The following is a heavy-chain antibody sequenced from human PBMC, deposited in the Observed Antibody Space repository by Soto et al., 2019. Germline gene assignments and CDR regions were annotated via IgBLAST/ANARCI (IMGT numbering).Heavy chain of an antibody. CDR2: IIPILGIA. D-gene: IGHD3-10*01. Sequence: SVKVSCKASGGTFSSYTISWVRQAPGQGLEWMGRIIPILGIANYAQKFQGRVTITADKSTSTAYMELSSLRSEDTAVYYCARASYYYGSGSSRHWFDPWGQGTLVTVSS. CDR3: ARASYYYGSGSSRHWFDP. CDR1: GGTFSSYT. V-gene: IGHV1-69*02. J-gene: IGHJ5*02.